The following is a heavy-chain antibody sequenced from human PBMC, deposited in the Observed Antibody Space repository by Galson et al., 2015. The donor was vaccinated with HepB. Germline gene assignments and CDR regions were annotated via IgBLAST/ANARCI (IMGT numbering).Heavy chain of an antibody. J-gene: IGHJ3*02. D-gene: IGHD3-16*01. CDR3: ARGAMGDAFDI. Sequence: SLRLSCAASGFTFSSYAMHWVRQAPGKGLEWVAVISYDGSNKYYADSVKGRFTISRDNSKNTLYLQMNSLRAEDTAVYYCARGAMGDAFDIWGQGNPGHRLL. CDR2: ISYDGSNK. V-gene: IGHV3-30-3*01. CDR1: GFTFSSYA.